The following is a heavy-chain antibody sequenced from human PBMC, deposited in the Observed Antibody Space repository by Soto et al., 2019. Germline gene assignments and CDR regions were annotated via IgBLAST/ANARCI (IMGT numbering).Heavy chain of an antibody. CDR2: ISGDSRDT. Sequence: QVQLLESGGGLVKPGGSLRLSCAASKFTVSAYYMAWIRQAPGKGLDWISYISGDSRDTNYADSVKGRFTISRDNAKNALYLQMNSLTVADTAVYFCATGQQVRMADIWGQGTMVTVSS. CDR1: KFTVSAYY. J-gene: IGHJ3*02. D-gene: IGHD6-13*01. V-gene: IGHV3-11*03. CDR3: ATGQQVRMADI.